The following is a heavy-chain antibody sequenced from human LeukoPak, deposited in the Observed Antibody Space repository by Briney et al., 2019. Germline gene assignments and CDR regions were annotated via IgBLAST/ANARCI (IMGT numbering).Heavy chain of an antibody. CDR1: GFTLSSYW. CDR2: IKRDGSEK. J-gene: IGHJ4*02. V-gene: IGHV3-7*01. CDR3: VRDDGATKPF. D-gene: IGHD1-26*01. Sequence: GGSLRLSCAASGFTLSSYWMRWVRQAPGKGLEWVANIKRDGSEKYYVDSVKGRFSISGDNAKNSLYLQMNSLRVEDTAVYYCVRDDGATKPFWGQGTLVTVSS.